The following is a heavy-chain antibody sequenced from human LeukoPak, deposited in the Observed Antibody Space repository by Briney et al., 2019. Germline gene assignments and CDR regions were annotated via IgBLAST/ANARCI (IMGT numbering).Heavy chain of an antibody. CDR3: AKESGKFDY. CDR2: ISADGGSA. Sequence: SGGSLRLSCVASGLNFGESAMHWVRQAPGKGLEWVSLISADGGSAFSADSVKGRFGISRDNSKNSLYLQMDSLRSEDTAMYYCAKESGKFDYWGQGTLVVVSS. CDR1: GLNFGESA. V-gene: IGHV3-43*02. J-gene: IGHJ4*02.